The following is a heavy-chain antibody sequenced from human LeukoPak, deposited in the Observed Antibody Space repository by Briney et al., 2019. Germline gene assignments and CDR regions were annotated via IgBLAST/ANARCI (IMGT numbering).Heavy chain of an antibody. CDR2: INHSGST. D-gene: IGHD4-17*01. CDR1: GGSFSGYY. J-gene: IGHJ3*02. CDR3: AREATNDYGDFPDAFDI. Sequence: SETLSLTCAVYGGSFSGYYWSWIRQPPGKGLEWIGEINHSGSTNYNPSLESRVTISVDTSKNQFSLKLSSVTAADTAVYYCAREATNDYGDFPDAFDIWGQGTMVTVSS. V-gene: IGHV4-34*01.